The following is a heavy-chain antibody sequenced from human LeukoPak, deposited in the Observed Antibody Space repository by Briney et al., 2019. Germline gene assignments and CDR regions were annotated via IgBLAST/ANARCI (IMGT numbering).Heavy chain of an antibody. V-gene: IGHV4-59*01. D-gene: IGHD2-2*01. CDR2: IYYSGST. J-gene: IGHJ4*02. Sequence: SETLSLTCTVSGGSISSYYWSWIRQPPEKGLEWIGYIYYSGSTNYNPSLKSRVTISVDTSKNQFSLKLSSVTAADTAVYYCASLPAASSYFDYWGQGTLVTVSS. CDR1: GGSISSYY. CDR3: ASLPAASSYFDY.